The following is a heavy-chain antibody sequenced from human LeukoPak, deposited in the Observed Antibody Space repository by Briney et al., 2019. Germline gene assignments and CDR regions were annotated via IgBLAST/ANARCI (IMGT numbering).Heavy chain of an antibody. CDR2: IGTAGDT. Sequence: GGSLRLSCAASGFTFSSYDMHWVRQATGKGLEWVSGIGTAGDTYYPGSVKGRFTISRENAKNSLYLQMNSLRAGDTAVYYCARAETGDHAFGIWGQGTMVTVSS. J-gene: IGHJ3*02. V-gene: IGHV3-13*01. D-gene: IGHD7-27*01. CDR1: GFTFSSYD. CDR3: ARAETGDHAFGI.